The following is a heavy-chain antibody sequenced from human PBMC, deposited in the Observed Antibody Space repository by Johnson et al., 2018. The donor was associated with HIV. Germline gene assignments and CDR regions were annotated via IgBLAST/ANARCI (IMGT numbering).Heavy chain of an antibody. D-gene: IGHD2-2*01. Sequence: VQLVESGGGLVQPGRSLRLSCAASGFTFEDYGMSWVRQAPGKGLEWVSGINWNGGSTGYADSVTGRFTISSDNAKNSLYLQMNSLRAEDTALYYCARGYCSSTSCYAFFLPFDIWGQGTMVTVSS. CDR2: INWNGGST. CDR1: GFTFEDYG. V-gene: IGHV3-20*04. CDR3: ARGYCSSTSCYAFFLPFDI. J-gene: IGHJ3*02.